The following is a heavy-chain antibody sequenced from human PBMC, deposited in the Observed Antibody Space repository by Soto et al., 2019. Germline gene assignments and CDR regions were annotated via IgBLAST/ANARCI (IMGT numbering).Heavy chain of an antibody. CDR1: GFTFSNYA. J-gene: IGHJ4*02. Sequence: GGSLRLSCAASGFTFSNYAMSWVRQAPGKGLEWVSAISGSTISTYYADSVNGRFTISRDNSKNTLYLQMNSLRAEDTAVYYCAKDVRDSSGYYYQPLDYWGQGTLVTVSS. CDR3: AKDVRDSSGYYYQPLDY. V-gene: IGHV3-23*01. CDR2: ISGSTIST. D-gene: IGHD3-22*01.